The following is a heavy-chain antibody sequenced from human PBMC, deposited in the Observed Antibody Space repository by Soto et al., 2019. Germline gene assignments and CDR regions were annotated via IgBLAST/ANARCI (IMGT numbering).Heavy chain of an antibody. CDR3: VKGAYYDFWSGFAFDY. Sequence: EVQLVESGGGLVQPGGSLRLSCSASGFTFSNYAMHWVRQAPGKGLEYVSGISRNGGSTYYADSVKGRFTISRDKSKNTLYLQMSSLRAEDTAVYYCVKGAYYDFWSGFAFDYWGQGTLVTVSS. CDR2: ISRNGGST. CDR1: GFTFSNYA. V-gene: IGHV3-64D*06. D-gene: IGHD3-3*01. J-gene: IGHJ4*02.